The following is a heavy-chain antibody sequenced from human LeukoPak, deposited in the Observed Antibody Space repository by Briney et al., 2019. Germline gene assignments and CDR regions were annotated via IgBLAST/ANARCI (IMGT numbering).Heavy chain of an antibody. J-gene: IGHJ6*03. D-gene: IGHD3-9*01. CDR2: IKTDGSIT. Sequence: QSGGSLRLSCAASGFSFSVFWMHWVRQVPGKGPVWVSRIKTDGSITDYADSAKGRFTISRDNSKNTLYLQMNSLRAEDTAVYYCAKCILTGYYKGYMDVWGKGTTVTISS. CDR1: GFSFSVFW. V-gene: IGHV3-74*01. CDR3: AKCILTGYYKGYMDV.